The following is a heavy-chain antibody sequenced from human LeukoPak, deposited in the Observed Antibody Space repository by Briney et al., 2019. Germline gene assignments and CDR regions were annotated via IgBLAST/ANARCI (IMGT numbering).Heavy chain of an antibody. CDR2: INAGNGNT. J-gene: IGHJ3*02. V-gene: IGHV1-3*01. CDR1: GGTFSSYA. CDR3: ARENYDYVWGSYRGKAFDI. D-gene: IGHD3-16*02. Sequence: ASVKVSCKASGGTFSSYAISWVRQAPGQRLEWMGWINAGNGNTKYSQKFQGRVTITRDTSASTAYMELSSLRSEDTAVFYCARENYDYVWGSYRGKAFDIWGQGTMVTVSS.